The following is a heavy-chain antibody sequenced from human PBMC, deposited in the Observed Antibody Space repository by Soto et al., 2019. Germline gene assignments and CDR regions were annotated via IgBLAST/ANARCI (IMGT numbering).Heavy chain of an antibody. D-gene: IGHD4-17*01. CDR2: ISNYDGNT. V-gene: IGHV1-18*01. Sequence: QVQLVQSGGEVKTPGASVRVSCKASGYIFINCGISWVRQVPGQGLEWMGWISNYDGNTHYAQKFQDRVTMTTETSTNTAYMWFRTLRSDDTAVYYCARDGFYDRRCHWVGDSALDSWGQGTMVTVSS. J-gene: IGHJ3*02. CDR3: ARDGFYDRRCHWVGDSALDS. CDR1: GYIFINCG.